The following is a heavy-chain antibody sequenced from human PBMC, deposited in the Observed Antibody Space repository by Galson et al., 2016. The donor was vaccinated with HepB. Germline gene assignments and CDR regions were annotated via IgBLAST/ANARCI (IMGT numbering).Heavy chain of an antibody. D-gene: IGHD3-16*01. J-gene: IGHJ4*02. Sequence: LRLSCAASGFSFSSYVMNWVRQAPGEGLEWVSDISGTGVYTDYADSVKGRFTISRDNSRNTLFLHLKSLRVEDTAVYYCVKALRRAPPYYLDFWGQGTLVVVSS. CDR3: VKALRRAPPYYLDF. V-gene: IGHV3-23*01. CDR1: GFSFSSYV. CDR2: ISGTGVYT.